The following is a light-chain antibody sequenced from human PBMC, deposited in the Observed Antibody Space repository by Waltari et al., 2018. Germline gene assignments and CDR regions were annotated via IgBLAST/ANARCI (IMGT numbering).Light chain of an antibody. CDR3: HHYGSSPLT. CDR1: QSLRSSY. V-gene: IGKV3-20*01. Sequence: EIVLTQSPGTLSLSPGERATLSCRASQSLRSSYLAWYQQKPGLAPRLLIYGASNMAAGIPDRVGGHGSGTDFTLTIARLEPEDSAVYYCHHYGSSPLTFGGGTKVEIK. J-gene: IGKJ4*01. CDR2: GAS.